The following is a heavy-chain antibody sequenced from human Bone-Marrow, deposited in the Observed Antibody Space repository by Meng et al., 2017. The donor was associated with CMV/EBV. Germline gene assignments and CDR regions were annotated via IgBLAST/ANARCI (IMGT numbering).Heavy chain of an antibody. J-gene: IGHJ6*02. CDR3: ARYVAAAAPYYYYGMDV. D-gene: IGHD6-13*01. CDR1: GFTFSSYA. V-gene: IGHV3-30-3*01. CDR2: ISYDGSNK. Sequence: GESLKISCAASGFTFSSYAMHWVRQAPGKGLEWVAVISYDGSNKYYADSVKGRFTISRDNSKNTLYLQMNSLRAEDKAVYYCARYVAAAAPYYYYGMDVWGQGTTVTVSS.